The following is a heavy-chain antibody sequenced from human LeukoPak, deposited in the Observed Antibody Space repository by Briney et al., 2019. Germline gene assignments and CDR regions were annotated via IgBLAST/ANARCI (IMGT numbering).Heavy chain of an antibody. V-gene: IGHV1-18*01. CDR1: GYTFTSYG. J-gene: IGHJ5*02. CDR2: ISAYNGNT. D-gene: IGHD6-13*01. CDR3: ARTALSSRYFSARFDP. Sequence: ASVKVSCKASGYTFTSYGISWVRQAPGQGLEWMGWISAYNGNTNYAQKLQGRVTMTTDTSTSTAYMELSSLRSDDTAVYYCARTALSSRYFSARFDPWGQGTLVTVSS.